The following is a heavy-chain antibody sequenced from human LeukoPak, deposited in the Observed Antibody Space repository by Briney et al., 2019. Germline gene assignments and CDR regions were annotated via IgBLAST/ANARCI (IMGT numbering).Heavy chain of an antibody. Sequence: GGSLRLSCVGSGFNFRTFSMNWVRQLPGKGPEWVSSISSTSSYIYYGDSVRGRFTVFRDNAKNSVYLQMNSLRAEDTGVYYCARSVGETSLELWGQGTLVTVSP. CDR1: GFNFRTFS. CDR2: ISSTSSYI. CDR3: ARSVGETSLEL. D-gene: IGHD2-2*01. J-gene: IGHJ4*02. V-gene: IGHV3-21*06.